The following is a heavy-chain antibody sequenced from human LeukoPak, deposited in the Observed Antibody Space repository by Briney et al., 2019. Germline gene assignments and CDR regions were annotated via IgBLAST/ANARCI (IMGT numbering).Heavy chain of an antibody. CDR1: GFTFSSYA. J-gene: IGHJ6*02. CDR2: ISYDGGNK. V-gene: IGHV3-30*04. CDR3: AKDGVVVVATSVYYYYYGMDV. D-gene: IGHD2-2*01. Sequence: GRSLRLSCAASGFTFSSYAMHWVRQAPGKGLEWVAVISYDGGNKYYADSVKGRFTISRDNSKNTLYLQMSTLRSEDTAVYYCAKDGVVVVATSVYYYYYGMDVWGQGTTVTVSS.